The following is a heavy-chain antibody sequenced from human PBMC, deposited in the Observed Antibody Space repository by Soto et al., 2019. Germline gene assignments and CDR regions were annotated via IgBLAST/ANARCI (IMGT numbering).Heavy chain of an antibody. D-gene: IGHD5-18*01. V-gene: IGHV4-34*01. J-gene: IGHJ4*02. CDR3: ARSFGRYSFGY. CDR2: INHTGGT. CDR1: GGSFSGYF. Sequence: SETLSLTCAAYGGSFSGYFWSWIRQPPGKGLEWIGEINHTGGTSFNPSLKSRVTISIDTSKKQFSLTLSSVTASDTAVYYCARSFGRYSFGYWGQGTVVPVSS.